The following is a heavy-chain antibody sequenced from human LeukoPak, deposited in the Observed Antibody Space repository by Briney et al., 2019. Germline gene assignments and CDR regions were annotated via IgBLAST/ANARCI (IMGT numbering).Heavy chain of an antibody. CDR3: ARDGGPYDSSGYYGY. CDR1: GFTFSSYG. J-gene: IGHJ4*02. D-gene: IGHD3-22*01. CDR2: IWYDGSNK. V-gene: IGHV3-33*01. Sequence: GGSLRLSCAASGFTFSSYGMHWVRQAPGKGLEWVAVIWYDGSNKYYADSVKGRFTISRDNSKNTLHLQMNSLRAEDTAVYYCARDGGPYDSSGYYGYWGQGTLVTVSS.